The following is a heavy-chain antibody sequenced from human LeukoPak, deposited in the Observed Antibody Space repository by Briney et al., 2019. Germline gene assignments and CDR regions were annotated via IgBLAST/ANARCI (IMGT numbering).Heavy chain of an antibody. Sequence: GASLEISCQGSGSIFSNYRLAWVRQLPGKGLEWMGIIYPGDSETTYSPSFQGHVTISADKSVTTAYLQWSSLKPSDTAIYYCARLDEGFYYDGYCYNFWGQGTLVTVSS. J-gene: IGHJ4*02. CDR1: GSIFSNYR. CDR2: IYPGDSET. D-gene: IGHD3-22*01. V-gene: IGHV5-51*01. CDR3: ARLDEGFYYDGYCYNF.